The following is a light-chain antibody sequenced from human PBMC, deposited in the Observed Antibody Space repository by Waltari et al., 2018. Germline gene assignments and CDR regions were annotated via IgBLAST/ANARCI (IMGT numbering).Light chain of an antibody. J-gene: IGLJ2*01. CDR2: EGT. Sequence: QSAFTQPPSLPGSPGKSLTLPCPAPSSNLGTSILSSRSQQHPGKAPKLMIYEGTKPPSVVSNRFSGSKSGNTASLTISGLQAEDEAHYYCCSYAGGRPHVVFGGGTQLTVL. CDR3: CSYAGGRPHVV. CDR1: SSNLGTSIL. V-gene: IGLV2-23*01.